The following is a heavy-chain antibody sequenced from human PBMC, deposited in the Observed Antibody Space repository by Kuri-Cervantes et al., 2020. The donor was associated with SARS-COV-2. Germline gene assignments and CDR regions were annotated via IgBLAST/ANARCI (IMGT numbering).Heavy chain of an antibody. Sequence: LSLTCAASRFTFNKYDLIWVRQAPGKGLEWVAVIWYDGSNKYYADSVKGRFTISRDNSKNTLYLQMNSLRAEDTAVYYCSRGPIVPTIYSITPHFDSWGQGSLVTVSS. CDR2: IWYDGSNK. V-gene: IGHV3-33*07. CDR1: RFTFNKYD. D-gene: IGHD3-3*01. CDR3: SRGPIVPTIYSITPHFDS. J-gene: IGHJ4*02.